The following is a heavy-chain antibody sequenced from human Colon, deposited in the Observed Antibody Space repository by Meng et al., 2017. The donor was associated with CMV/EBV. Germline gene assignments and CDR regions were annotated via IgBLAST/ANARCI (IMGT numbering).Heavy chain of an antibody. CDR2: VYHNGDT. J-gene: IGHJ5*02. Sequence: ESLKISCTASEFTVSESYMNWVRQAPGKGLEWIGYVYHNGDTKYNPSLKSRLTMSLDTSTNEFSLQVTSVTAADTATYYCSRITIYNNWFDPWGQGTLVTVSS. V-gene: IGHV4-59*02. CDR1: EFTVSESY. CDR3: SRITIYNNWFDP. D-gene: IGHD3-3*01.